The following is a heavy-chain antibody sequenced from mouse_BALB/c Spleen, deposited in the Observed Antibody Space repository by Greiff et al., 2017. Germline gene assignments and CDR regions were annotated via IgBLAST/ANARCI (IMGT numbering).Heavy chain of an antibody. CDR2: IDPENGDT. CDR1: GFNIKDYY. Sequence: VQLQQSGAELVRSGASVKLSCTASGFNIKDYYMHWVKQRPEQGLEWIGWIDPENGDTEYAPKFQGKATMTADTSSNTAYLQLSSLTSEDTAVYYWNARDGSSYEDYWGQGTTLTVSS. V-gene: IGHV14-4*02. D-gene: IGHD1-1*01. J-gene: IGHJ2*01. CDR3: NARDGSSYEDY.